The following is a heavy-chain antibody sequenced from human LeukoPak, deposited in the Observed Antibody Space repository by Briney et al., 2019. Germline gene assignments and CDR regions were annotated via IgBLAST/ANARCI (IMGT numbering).Heavy chain of an antibody. J-gene: IGHJ5*02. CDR2: IDPSDSYT. V-gene: IGHV5-10-1*01. CDR3: ARRVNTMVRGVIFNWFDP. D-gene: IGHD3-10*01. CDR1: GYSFTSYW. Sequence: GASLKISCKGSGYSFTSYWISWVRQLPGKGLEWMGRIDPSDSYTNYSPSFQGHVTISADKSISTAYLQWSSLKASDTAMYYCARRVNTMVRGVIFNWFDPWGQGTLVTVSS.